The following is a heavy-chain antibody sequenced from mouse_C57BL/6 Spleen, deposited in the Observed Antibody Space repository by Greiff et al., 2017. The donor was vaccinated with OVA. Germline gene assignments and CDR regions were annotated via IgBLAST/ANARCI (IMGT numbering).Heavy chain of an antibody. J-gene: IGHJ2*01. CDR3: VRSYGSSLFDY. D-gene: IGHD1-1*01. CDR1: GYTFTSYW. V-gene: IGHV1-64*01. Sequence: VQLQQPGAELVKPGASVKLSCKASGYTFTSYWMHWVKQRPGQGLEWIGMIHPNSGSTNYNEKFKSKATLTVDKSSSTAYMQLSSLTSEDSAVEYCVRSYGSSLFDYWGQGTTLTVSS. CDR2: IHPNSGST.